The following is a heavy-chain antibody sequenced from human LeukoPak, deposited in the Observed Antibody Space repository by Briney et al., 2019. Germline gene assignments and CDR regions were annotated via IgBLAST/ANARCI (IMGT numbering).Heavy chain of an antibody. CDR2: ITNNNGDI. Sequence: GGSLRLSCTTSGFTLDRYAMSWVRQAPGKGLEWLSAITNNNGDIYYADSVRGRFTISRDTFKNTLYLQMDTLGAEDTAMYYCAKDHPSSGWPAFESWGPGTLVTVSS. CDR3: AKDHPSSGWPAFES. CDR1: GFTLDRYA. J-gene: IGHJ4*02. D-gene: IGHD6-19*01. V-gene: IGHV3-23*01.